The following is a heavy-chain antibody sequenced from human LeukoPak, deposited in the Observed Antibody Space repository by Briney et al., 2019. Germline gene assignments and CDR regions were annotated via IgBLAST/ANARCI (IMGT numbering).Heavy chain of an antibody. CDR1: GGSISRYY. Sequence: SETLSLTCTVSGGSISRYYWSWVRQPPGKGLEWIGYIYYSGSTNYNPSLTSRVTISVDQSKNQFSLKLSSVTTADKAVYYCASDQGYYGSGSVFVFWVRGTLVTVSS. D-gene: IGHD3-10*01. J-gene: IGHJ4*02. CDR2: IYYSGST. V-gene: IGHV4-59*12. CDR3: ASDQGYYGSGSVFVF.